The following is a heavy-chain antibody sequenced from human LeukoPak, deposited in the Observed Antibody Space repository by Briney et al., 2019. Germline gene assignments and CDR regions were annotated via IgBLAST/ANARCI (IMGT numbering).Heavy chain of an antibody. D-gene: IGHD4-23*01. CDR3: ARVYPPVDRSPFDY. CDR1: GYTFTSYG. CDR2: ISAYNGNT. J-gene: IGHJ4*02. Sequence: ASVKVSCKASGYTFTSYGISWVRQAPGQGLEWMGWISAYNGNTNYAQKLQGRVTMTTDTSTSTAYMELRSLRSDDTAVYYCARVYPPVDRSPFDYWGQGTLVTVSS. V-gene: IGHV1-18*01.